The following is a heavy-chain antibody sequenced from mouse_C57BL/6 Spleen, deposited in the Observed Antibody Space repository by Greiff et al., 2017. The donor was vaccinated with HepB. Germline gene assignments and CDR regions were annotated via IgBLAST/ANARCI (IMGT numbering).Heavy chain of an antibody. CDR3: AREDGYYGSYYFDY. Sequence: QVQLQQPGAELVKPGASVKLSCKASGYTFTSYWMHWVKQRPGQGLEWIGMIHPNSGSTNYNEKFKSKATLTVDNSSSTAYMQLSSLTSEDSAVYYCAREDGYYGSYYFDYWGQGTTLTVSS. CDR2: IHPNSGST. V-gene: IGHV1-64*01. D-gene: IGHD2-3*01. J-gene: IGHJ2*01. CDR1: GYTFTSYW.